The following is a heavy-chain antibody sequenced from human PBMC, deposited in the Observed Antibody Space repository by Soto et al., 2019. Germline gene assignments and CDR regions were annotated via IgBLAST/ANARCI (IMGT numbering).Heavy chain of an antibody. Sequence: PGGSLRLSCAASGVTFRDYYMHGIRQAPGKGLEWISYISSRGTTTYYADSVKGRFTISRDNDKNSLYLQMNSLRAEDTAVYYCARDSVITFNYWGQGTLVTVSS. V-gene: IGHV3-11*01. CDR1: GVTFRDYY. CDR3: ARDSVITFNY. J-gene: IGHJ4*02. CDR2: ISSRGTTT. D-gene: IGHD3-16*01.